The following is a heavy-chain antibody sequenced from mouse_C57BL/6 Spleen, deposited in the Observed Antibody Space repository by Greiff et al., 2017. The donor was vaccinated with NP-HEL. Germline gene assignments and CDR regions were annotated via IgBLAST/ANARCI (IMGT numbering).Heavy chain of an antibody. J-gene: IGHJ2*01. V-gene: IGHV1-55*01. CDR1: GYTFTSYW. CDR2: IYPGTGST. D-gene: IGHD1-1*01. CDR3: ARYYGTLHFDY. Sequence: QVQLQQPGAELVKPGASVKMSCKASGYTFTSYWITWVKQRPGQGLEWIGDIYPGTGSTNYNEKFKNKATLTVDTSSSTAYMQLSSLTSEDSAVYYCARYYGTLHFDYRGQGTTLTVSS.